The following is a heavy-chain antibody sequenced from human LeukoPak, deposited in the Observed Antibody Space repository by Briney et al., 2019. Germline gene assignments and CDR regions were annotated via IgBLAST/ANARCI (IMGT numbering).Heavy chain of an antibody. V-gene: IGHV3-21*01. J-gene: IGHJ1*01. CDR2: ISSDSHFI. CDR1: GFTFSSYS. CDR3: TTPAAGPGAEYSRH. Sequence: GESLRLSCAASGFTFSSYSMNWVRQAPGKGLEWVSSISSDSHFIYCADSLKDRLTVSRDNAKNSLYLQLNGLRAEDTAVYYCTTPAAGPGAEYSRHWGQGTLVTVSS. D-gene: IGHD6-13*01.